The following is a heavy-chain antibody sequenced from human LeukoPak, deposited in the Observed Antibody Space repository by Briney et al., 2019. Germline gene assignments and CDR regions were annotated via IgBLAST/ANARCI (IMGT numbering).Heavy chain of an antibody. D-gene: IGHD3-22*01. CDR2: ISSSGSTI. CDR1: GFTFSDYY. J-gene: IGHJ3*02. Sequence: GGSLRLSCAASGFTFSDYYMSWIRQAPGKGLEWVSYISSSGSTIYYADSVKGRFTISRDNAKNSLYLQMNSLRAEDTAVYYCARALSSGYYDDAFDIWGQGTMVTVSS. CDR3: ARALSSGYYDDAFDI. V-gene: IGHV3-11*04.